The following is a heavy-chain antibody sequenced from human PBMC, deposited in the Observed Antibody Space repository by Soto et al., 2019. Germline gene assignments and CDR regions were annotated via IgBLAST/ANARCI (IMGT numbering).Heavy chain of an antibody. Sequence: SETLSLTCSVSGGSISSNIYYWRWIRQPQGKGLEWIGNIHYSGSTYYDSSLKSRVTISVDTSKNQFSLKLSSVTAADTAVYDCARHVYGGNWFDPCGQGTLVTVSS. CDR3: ARHVYGGNWFDP. V-gene: IGHV4-39*01. D-gene: IGHD4-17*01. J-gene: IGHJ5*02. CDR1: GGSISSNIYY. CDR2: IHYSGST.